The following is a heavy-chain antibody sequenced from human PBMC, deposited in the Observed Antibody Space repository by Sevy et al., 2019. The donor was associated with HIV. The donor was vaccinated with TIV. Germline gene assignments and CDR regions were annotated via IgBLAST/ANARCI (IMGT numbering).Heavy chain of an antibody. CDR3: ARERGERITIFGVGNTLDV. Sequence: ASVKVSCKASGGTSSSYAISWVRQAPGQGLEWMGGIIPIFGTANYAQKFQGRVTITADESTSTAYMELSSLRSEDTAVYYCARERGERITIFGVGNTLDVWGQGTTVTVSS. D-gene: IGHD3-3*01. CDR1: GGTSSSYA. J-gene: IGHJ6*02. CDR2: IIPIFGTA. V-gene: IGHV1-69*13.